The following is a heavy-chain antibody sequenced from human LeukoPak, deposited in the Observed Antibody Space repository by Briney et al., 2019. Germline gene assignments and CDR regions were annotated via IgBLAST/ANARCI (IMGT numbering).Heavy chain of an antibody. CDR2: ISFSGTTT. J-gene: IGHJ6*02. Sequence: PGGSLRLSCAASGFTFSRNAMSWVRRSPGKGLEWISAISFSGTTTFYADSVRGRFTISRDNSKNTLNLQMNSLRVEDTAVYYCATDQVDTGVINRATYGLDVWGQGTTVTVSS. D-gene: IGHD1-14*01. V-gene: IGHV3-23*01. CDR3: ATDQVDTGVINRATYGLDV. CDR1: GFTFSRNA.